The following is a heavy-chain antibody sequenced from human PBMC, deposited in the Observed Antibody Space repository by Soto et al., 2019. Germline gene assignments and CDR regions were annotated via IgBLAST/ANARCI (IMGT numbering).Heavy chain of an antibody. Sequence: EVQLVESGGGLVQPGGSLRLSCAASGFTFSSYAMHWVRQAPGKGLEYVSTINRNGGSTYYANSVKGRFTISRDNSKNTLYLQMGSLRAEDMAVYYCVRGGSDYYFDYWGQGTLVTVSS. CDR2: INRNGGST. J-gene: IGHJ4*02. V-gene: IGHV3-64*01. D-gene: IGHD2-21*02. CDR1: GFTFSSYA. CDR3: VRGGSDYYFDY.